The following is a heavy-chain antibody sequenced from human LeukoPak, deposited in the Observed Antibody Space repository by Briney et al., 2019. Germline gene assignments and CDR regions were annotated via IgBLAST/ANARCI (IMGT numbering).Heavy chain of an antibody. Sequence: GGSLRLSCAAPGFTFRSYAMSWVRQAPGKGLEWVSVISGGGGTTSYADSVKGRFTISRDNSKNTVFLQMNSLRAEDTAVYYCVKEHVDRAFTRSFEIWGQGTVVTVSS. CDR2: ISGGGGTT. CDR1: GFTFRSYA. V-gene: IGHV3-23*01. D-gene: IGHD3-10*01. J-gene: IGHJ3*02. CDR3: VKEHVDRAFTRSFEI.